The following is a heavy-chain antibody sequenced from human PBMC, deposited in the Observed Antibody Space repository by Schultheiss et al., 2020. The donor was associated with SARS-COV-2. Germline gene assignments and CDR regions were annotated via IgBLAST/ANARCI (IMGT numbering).Heavy chain of an antibody. CDR1: GGSFSGYY. CDR3: ASVRPYFDY. J-gene: IGHJ4*02. CDR2: IYTSGST. Sequence: SETLSLTCAVYGGSFSGYYWSWIRQPAGKGLEWIGRIYTSGSTNYNPSLKSRVTMSVDTSKNQFSLKLSSVTAADTAVYYCASVRPYFDYWGQGTLVTVSS. V-gene: IGHV4-59*10. D-gene: IGHD2-8*01.